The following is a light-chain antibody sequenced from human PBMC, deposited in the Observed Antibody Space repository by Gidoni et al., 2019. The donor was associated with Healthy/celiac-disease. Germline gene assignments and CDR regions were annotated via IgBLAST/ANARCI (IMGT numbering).Light chain of an antibody. CDR1: QSISSY. V-gene: IGKV1-39*01. CDR2: AAA. J-gene: IGKJ2*01. Sequence: DFQMTQSPSSLSASVGDRVTITCRASQSISSYLNWYQQKPGKAPKLLIYAAASLQRGVPSRFSGSGSGTDFTLTISSLQPEDFATYYCQQSYSTPYTFGQGTKLEIK. CDR3: QQSYSTPYT.